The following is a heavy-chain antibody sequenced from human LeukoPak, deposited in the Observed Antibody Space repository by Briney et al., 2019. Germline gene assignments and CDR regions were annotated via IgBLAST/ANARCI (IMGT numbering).Heavy chain of an antibody. Sequence: PSETLSLTCIVSGGSISSYYWSWIRQFPGKGLEWIGYIHYSGSANYNPSPKSRVSISVDTSKKQFSLELNSVTAADTAVYYCATVDSYGSRLDYWGQGTLVTASS. CDR2: IHYSGSA. V-gene: IGHV4-59*13. J-gene: IGHJ4*02. CDR1: GGSISSYY. CDR3: ATVDSYGSRLDY. D-gene: IGHD5-18*01.